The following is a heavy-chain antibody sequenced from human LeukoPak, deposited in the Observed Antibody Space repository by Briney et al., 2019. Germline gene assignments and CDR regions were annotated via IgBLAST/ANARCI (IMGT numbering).Heavy chain of an antibody. CDR3: ASDASGYFHYYYMDV. Sequence: GGSLRLTCAASGFTFSDYSINWVRQAPGKGLEWVSSIKTVSTYTNYADSVRGRCSISRDNAKGLLYLQMSNLRDEDTGVYYCASDASGYFHYYYMDVWGKGTTVTVSS. J-gene: IGHJ6*03. CDR1: GFTFSDYS. CDR2: IKTVSTYT. V-gene: IGHV3-21*01. D-gene: IGHD3-3*01.